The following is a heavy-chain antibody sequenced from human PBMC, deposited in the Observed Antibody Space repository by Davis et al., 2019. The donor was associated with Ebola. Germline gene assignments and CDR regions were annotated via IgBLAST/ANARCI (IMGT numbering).Heavy chain of an antibody. V-gene: IGHV3-30*18. CDR2: ISYNVNNK. CDR1: GFSFSTYG. Sequence: PGGSLRLSCAASGFSFSTYGIHWVRQSAGRGLEWVSAISYNVNNKYYGDSVRGRFTISRDNSNNMVYLQMNSLRPEDSAIYFCAKGGGISAVHEAYDFWGQGTMVTVSS. D-gene: IGHD6-13*01. CDR3: AKGGGISAVHEAYDF. J-gene: IGHJ3*01.